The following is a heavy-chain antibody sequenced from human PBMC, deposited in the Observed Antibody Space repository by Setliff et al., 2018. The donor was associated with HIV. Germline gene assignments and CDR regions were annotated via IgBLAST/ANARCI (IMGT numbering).Heavy chain of an antibody. J-gene: IGHJ4*02. V-gene: IGHV3-15*01. CDR1: GFTFSSAW. CDR2: VKSKADGGTT. CDR3: ATDRGGYYYDNSGHYRRQDFDH. Sequence: PGGSLRLSCAASGFTFSSAWMGWVRQAPGKGLEWVGRVKSKADGGTTDYAASVKGRFTISRDDSKNTLYLQMNSLKTEDTAVYYCATDRGGYYYDNSGHYRRQDFDHWGRGTLVTVSS. D-gene: IGHD3-22*01.